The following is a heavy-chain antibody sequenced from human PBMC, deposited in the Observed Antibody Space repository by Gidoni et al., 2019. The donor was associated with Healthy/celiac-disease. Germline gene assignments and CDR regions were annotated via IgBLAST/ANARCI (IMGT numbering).Heavy chain of an antibody. Sequence: VQLVESGGGLVQPGGSLILSCAASGFTFSSYELNGVRQAPGKGLECVSYISSSGSTRYYADSVKCRFTISRDNAKNSLYLQMNSLRAEDTAVYYCARADLVVAATFYYYYGMDVWGQGTTVTVSS. CDR2: ISSSGSTR. D-gene: IGHD2-15*01. CDR3: ARADLVVAATFYYYYGMDV. CDR1: GFTFSSYE. J-gene: IGHJ6*02. V-gene: IGHV3-48*03.